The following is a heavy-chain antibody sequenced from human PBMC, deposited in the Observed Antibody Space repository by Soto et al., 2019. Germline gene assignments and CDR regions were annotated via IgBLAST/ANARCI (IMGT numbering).Heavy chain of an antibody. CDR1: GGSISSGGYY. D-gene: IGHD3-10*01. V-gene: IGHV4-31*03. CDR2: IHYSGST. CDR3: ARGRPKVVRGDYGMDV. Sequence: SETLSLTCTVSGGSISSGGYYWSWIRQHPGKGLEWIGYIHYSGSTYYNPSLKSRVTISVDTSKNQFSLKLSSVTAADTAVYYCARGRPKVVRGDYGMDVWGQGTTVTVS. J-gene: IGHJ6*02.